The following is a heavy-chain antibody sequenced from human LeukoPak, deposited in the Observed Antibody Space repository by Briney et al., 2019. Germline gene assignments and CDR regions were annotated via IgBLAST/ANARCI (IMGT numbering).Heavy chain of an antibody. J-gene: IGHJ1*01. CDR2: ISGDGGST. CDR1: GFTFDDYA. V-gene: IGHV3-43*02. Sequence: PGGSLRLSCAASGFTFDDYAMHWVRQAPGKGLEWVSLISGDGGSTYYADSVKGRFTISRDNSKNSLYLQMNSLRTEDTALYYCAKDAKLGGSSEYFQHWGQGTLVTVSS. D-gene: IGHD1-26*01. CDR3: AKDAKLGGSSEYFQH.